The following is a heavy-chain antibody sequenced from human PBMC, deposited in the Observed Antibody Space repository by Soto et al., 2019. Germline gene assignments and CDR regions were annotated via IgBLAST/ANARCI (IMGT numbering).Heavy chain of an antibody. J-gene: IGHJ6*02. CDR3: AREGREAAESDMDV. Sequence: SVKVSCKASGGTFSSYAISWVRQAPGQGLAWMGGIIPIFGTANYAQKFQGRVTITADESTSTAYMELSSLRSEDTAVYYCAREGREAAESDMDVWGQGTTVTVSS. D-gene: IGHD6-13*01. CDR1: GGTFSSYA. CDR2: IIPIFGTA. V-gene: IGHV1-69*13.